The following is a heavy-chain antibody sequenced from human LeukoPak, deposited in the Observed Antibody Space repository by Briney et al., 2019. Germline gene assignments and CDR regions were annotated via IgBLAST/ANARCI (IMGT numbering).Heavy chain of an antibody. J-gene: IGHJ3*02. CDR2: INPSGGST. Sequence: ASVKVSCKASGYTFTSYYMHWVRQAPGQGLEWMGIINPSGGSTIYAQKFQGRITITSDTSTSTVYMELSSLRSEDTAVYYCARGKDSSRPRNHDAFDIWGQGTMVTVSS. D-gene: IGHD6-13*01. V-gene: IGHV1-46*01. CDR3: ARGKDSSRPRNHDAFDI. CDR1: GYTFTSYY.